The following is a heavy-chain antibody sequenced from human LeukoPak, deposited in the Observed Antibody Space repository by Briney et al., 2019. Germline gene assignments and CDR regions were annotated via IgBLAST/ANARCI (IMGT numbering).Heavy chain of an antibody. V-gene: IGHV4-34*01. D-gene: IGHD6-19*01. Sequence: PSETLSLTCAVYGGSFSGYYWSWIRQPPGKGLEWIGEINHSGSTNCNPSLKSRVTISVDTSKNQFSLKLSSVTAADTAVYYCAGTSGESGWYYFDYWGQGTLVTVSS. CDR3: AGTSGESGWYYFDY. CDR2: INHSGST. CDR1: GGSFSGYY. J-gene: IGHJ4*02.